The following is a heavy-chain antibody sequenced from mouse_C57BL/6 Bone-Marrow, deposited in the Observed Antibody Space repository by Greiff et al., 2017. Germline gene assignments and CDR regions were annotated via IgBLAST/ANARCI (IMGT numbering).Heavy chain of an antibody. V-gene: IGHV1-64*01. CDR1: GYTFTSYW. D-gene: IGHD1-1*01. CDR2: IHPNSGST. CDR3: ARWRVLRTLMDY. J-gene: IGHJ4*01. Sequence: QVQLKQSGAELVKPGASVKLSCKASGYTFTSYWMHWVKQRPGQGLEWIGMIHPNSGSTNYNEKFKSKATLTVDKSSSTAYMQLSSLTSEDSAVYYCARWRVLRTLMDYWGQGTSVTVSS.